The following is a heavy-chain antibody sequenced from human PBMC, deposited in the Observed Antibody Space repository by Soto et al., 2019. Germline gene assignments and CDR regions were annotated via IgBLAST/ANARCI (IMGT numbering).Heavy chain of an antibody. CDR2: IIPILGIA. D-gene: IGHD2-15*01. V-gene: IGHV1-69*02. CDR3: ASERCSGGSCYWFDP. J-gene: IGHJ5*02. Sequence: QVQLVQSGAEVKKPGSSVKVSCKASGGTFSSYTISWVRQAPGQGLEWMGRIIPILGIANYAQKFQGRVTITADKSTSTAYMELSSLRSEDTAVYYCASERCSGGSCYWFDPWGQGTLVTVSS. CDR1: GGTFSSYT.